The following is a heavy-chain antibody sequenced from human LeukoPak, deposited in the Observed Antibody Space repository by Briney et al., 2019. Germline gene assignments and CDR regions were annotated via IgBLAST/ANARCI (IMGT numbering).Heavy chain of an antibody. D-gene: IGHD2-2*02. CDR3: ARESEKYCSSTSCYTGFDY. CDR2: INSDGSST. Sequence: PGGSLRLSCAASGFTFSSYWMHWVRQAPGKGLVWVSRINSDGSSTSYADSVKGRFTISRDNAQNTLYLQMKSLRAEDTAVYYCARESEKYCSSTSCYTGFDYWGPGTLVTVSS. V-gene: IGHV3-74*01. CDR1: GFTFSSYW. J-gene: IGHJ4*02.